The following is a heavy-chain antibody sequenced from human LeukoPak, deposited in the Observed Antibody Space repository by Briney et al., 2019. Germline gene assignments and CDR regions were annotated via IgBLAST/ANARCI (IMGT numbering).Heavy chain of an antibody. CDR2: IYYSGST. Sequence: SETLSLTCTVSGGSISSYYWSWIRQPPGKGLEWIGYIYYSGSTNYNPSLKSRVTISVDTSKNQFPLKLSSVTAADTAVYYCARETSQKGAHHMDVWGKGTTVTISS. J-gene: IGHJ6*03. V-gene: IGHV4-59*01. D-gene: IGHD3-16*01. CDR1: GGSISSYY. CDR3: ARETSQKGAHHMDV.